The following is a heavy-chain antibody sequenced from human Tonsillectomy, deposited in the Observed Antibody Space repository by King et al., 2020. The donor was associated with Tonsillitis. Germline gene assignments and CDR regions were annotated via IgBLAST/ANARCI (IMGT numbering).Heavy chain of an antibody. D-gene: IGHD6-19*01. CDR3: AREAYSSGRCGIFDI. Sequence: VQLVESGGGVVQPGGSLRLSCAASGLTVSASIIHWVRQAPGKGLEWVALISHDGKSKNYAGTMKGRFTISGDISQNTVYLQMNSLRAEDTAVYYCAREAYSSGRCGIFDIWGQGTKVTVSS. J-gene: IGHJ3*02. CDR2: ISHDGKSK. V-gene: IGHV3-30*02. CDR1: GLTVSASI.